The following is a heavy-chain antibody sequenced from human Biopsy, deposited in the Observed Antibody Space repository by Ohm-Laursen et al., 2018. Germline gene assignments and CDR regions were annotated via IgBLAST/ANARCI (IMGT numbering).Heavy chain of an antibody. Sequence: ASVKVSCNASGYPFINYYLFWVRQAPGQGLEWMGRINPNSGDTVFARNFQGRVTMTRDTDISTVYMDLRNLRPDDTAVYFCARMEQPHDYWGQGTLVTVSS. D-gene: IGHD6-13*01. CDR2: INPNSGDT. V-gene: IGHV1-2*06. J-gene: IGHJ4*02. CDR1: GYPFINYY. CDR3: ARMEQPHDY.